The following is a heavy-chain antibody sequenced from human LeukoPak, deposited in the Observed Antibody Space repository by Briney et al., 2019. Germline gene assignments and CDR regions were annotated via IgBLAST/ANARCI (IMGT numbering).Heavy chain of an antibody. CDR3: ARDGGLLWFGELLRAFDI. D-gene: IGHD3-10*01. V-gene: IGHV4-4*07. Sequence: SETLPLTCTVSGGSISSYYWSWIRQPAGKGLEWIGRIYTSGSTNYNPSLKSRVTMSVDTSKNQFSLKLSSVTAADTAVYYCARDGGLLWFGELLRAFDIWGQGTMVTVSS. CDR1: GGSISSYY. J-gene: IGHJ3*02. CDR2: IYTSGST.